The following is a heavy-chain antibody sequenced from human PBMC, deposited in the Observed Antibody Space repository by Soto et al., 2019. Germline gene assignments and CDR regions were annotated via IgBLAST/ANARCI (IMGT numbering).Heavy chain of an antibody. CDR1: GGSISSYY. CDR3: ARGGYYDFWSGYYKGGHYYYGMDV. Sequence: SETLSLTCTVSGGSISSYYWSWIRQPPGKGLEWIGYIYYSGSTNYNPSLKSRVTISVDTSKNQFSLKLSSVTAADTAVYYCARGGYYDFWSGYYKGGHYYYGMDVWGQGTTVTVSS. CDR2: IYYSGST. J-gene: IGHJ6*02. D-gene: IGHD3-3*01. V-gene: IGHV4-59*01.